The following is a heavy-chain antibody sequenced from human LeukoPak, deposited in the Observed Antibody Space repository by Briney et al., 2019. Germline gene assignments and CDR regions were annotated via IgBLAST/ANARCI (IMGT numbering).Heavy chain of an antibody. CDR1: GGSISTSSYY. Sequence: PSETLSLTCTVSGGSISTSSYYWGWIRQPPGKGLEWIGSIYYSGSTYYNPSLKSRVTISVDTSKNQFSLKLSSVTAADTAVYYCARLQYSRYLDWRTRKYYFDYWGQGTLVTVSS. V-gene: IGHV4-39*01. CDR2: IYYSGST. D-gene: IGHD3-9*01. CDR3: ARLQYSRYLDWRTRKYYFDY. J-gene: IGHJ4*02.